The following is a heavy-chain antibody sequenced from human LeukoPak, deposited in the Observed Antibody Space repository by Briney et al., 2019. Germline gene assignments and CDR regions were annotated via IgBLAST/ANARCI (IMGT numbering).Heavy chain of an antibody. D-gene: IGHD5-18*01. V-gene: IGHV4-59*08. J-gene: IGHJ5*02. CDR3: ARGYSYGYGWFDP. CDR1: GGSISSYY. CDR2: IYYSGST. Sequence: SETLSLTCTVFGGSISSYYWSWIRQPPGKGLEWIGYIYYSGSTNYNPSLKSRVTISVDTSKNQFSLKLSSVTAADTAVYYCARGYSYGYGWFDPWGQGTLVTVSS.